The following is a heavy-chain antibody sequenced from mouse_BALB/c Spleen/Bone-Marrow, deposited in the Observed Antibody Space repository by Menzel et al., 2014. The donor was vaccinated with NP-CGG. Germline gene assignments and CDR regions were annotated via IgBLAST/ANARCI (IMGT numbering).Heavy chain of an antibody. CDR1: GYTFTDYT. V-gene: IGHV1-4*01. Sequence: QVTLKVSGAELASPGASVKMSCKASGYTFTDYTIQWVKQRPGQGLEWIGYVNPRSGYANYNQKFKDKATLTADKSSSTAFMQLSSLTSEDSAVYYGARPKGFALDYWGQGTALTVSS. J-gene: IGHJ2*01. CDR2: VNPRSGYA. CDR3: ARPKGFALDY.